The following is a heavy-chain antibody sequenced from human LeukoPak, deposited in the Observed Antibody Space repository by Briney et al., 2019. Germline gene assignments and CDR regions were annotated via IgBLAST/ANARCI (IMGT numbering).Heavy chain of an antibody. CDR1: GGTFTNYA. Sequence: GSSVKVSCKASGGTFTNYAITWVRQAPGQTNYRIGGIVPGFDTTDYAQRFQDRLIITADESTTTAYMELSSLRSEDTAMYYCARWVSHYHEGDNWFDHWGQGTLVTVSS. D-gene: IGHD3-22*01. CDR2: IVPGFDTT. J-gene: IGHJ5*02. CDR3: ARWVSHYHEGDNWFDH. V-gene: IGHV1-69*13.